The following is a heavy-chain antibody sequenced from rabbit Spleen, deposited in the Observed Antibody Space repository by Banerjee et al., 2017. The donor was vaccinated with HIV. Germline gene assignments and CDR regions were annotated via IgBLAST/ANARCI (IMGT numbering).Heavy chain of an antibody. Sequence: QSLEESGGDLVKPGASLTLTCTASEVSFSFNSYMCWVRQAPGKGLEWIACIDIGSSGFTYFATWAKGRFTISKTSSTTVTLQMTSLTAADTATYFCARDLDGIIGWNFGWWGPGTLVTVS. CDR2: IDIGSSGFT. CDR3: ARDLDGIIGWNFGW. J-gene: IGHJ6*01. D-gene: IGHD4-1*01. CDR1: EVSFSFNSY. V-gene: IGHV1S40*01.